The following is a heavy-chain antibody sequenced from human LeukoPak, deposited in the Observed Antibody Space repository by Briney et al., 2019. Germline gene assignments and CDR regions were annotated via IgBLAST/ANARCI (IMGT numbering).Heavy chain of an antibody. J-gene: IGHJ4*02. CDR1: GFSFSSYS. V-gene: IGHV3-48*01. CDR2: ISRRGGTI. Sequence: GGSLRLSCAGSGFSFSSYSINWVRQPPGKGLDWVSYISRRGGTIDYADSVKGRATISRDNSKNTLYLQMNSLRAEDTAVYYCAREGLVDSRSLDYWGQGALVTVSS. CDR3: AREGLVDSRSLDY. D-gene: IGHD1-26*01.